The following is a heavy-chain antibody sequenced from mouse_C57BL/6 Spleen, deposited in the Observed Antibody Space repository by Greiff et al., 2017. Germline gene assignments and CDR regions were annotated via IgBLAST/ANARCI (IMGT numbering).Heavy chain of an antibody. CDR2: IWTGGGT. V-gene: IGHV2-9-1*01. D-gene: IGHD1-1*01. Sequence: VMLVESGPGLVAPSQSLSITCTVSGFSLTSYAISWVRQPPGKGLEWLGVIWTGGGTNYNSALKSRLSISKDNSKSQVFLKMNSLQTDDTARYYCARPYYGSSYGYFDVWGTGTTVTVSS. CDR1: GFSLTSYA. J-gene: IGHJ1*03. CDR3: ARPYYGSSYGYFDV.